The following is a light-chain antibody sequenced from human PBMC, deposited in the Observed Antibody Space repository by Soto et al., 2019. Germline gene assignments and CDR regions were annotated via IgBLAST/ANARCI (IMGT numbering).Light chain of an antibody. V-gene: IGKV4-1*01. CDR3: QQYYTNSWS. Sequence: DIVMTQSPDSLAVSLGERATINCKSSQSVLYSPNTKNYLAWYQHKPGQPPKMLIYWASIRESGVPDRFSGSGSGTDFTLTISSLQSEDVAVYYCQQYYTNSWSFGQGTKVEIK. CDR1: QSVLYSPNTKNY. CDR2: WAS. J-gene: IGKJ1*01.